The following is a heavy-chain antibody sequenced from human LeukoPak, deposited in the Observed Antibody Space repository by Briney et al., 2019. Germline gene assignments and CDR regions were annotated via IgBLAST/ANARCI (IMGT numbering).Heavy chain of an antibody. CDR3: ARELITMMVVVNYFDY. Sequence: TSETLSLTCTVSGGSISSYYWSWIRQPPGKGLEWIGYIYYSGSTNYNPSLKSRVTISVDTSKNQFSLKLSSVTAADTAVYYCARELITMMVVVNYFDYWGQGTLVTVSS. CDR1: GGSISSYY. D-gene: IGHD3-22*01. V-gene: IGHV4-59*01. CDR2: IYYSGST. J-gene: IGHJ4*02.